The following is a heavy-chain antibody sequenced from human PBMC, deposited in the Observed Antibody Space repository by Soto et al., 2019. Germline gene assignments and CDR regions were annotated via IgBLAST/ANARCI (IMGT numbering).Heavy chain of an antibody. CDR3: TRGNPYSSGWSAPC. J-gene: IGHJ4*02. CDR1: GYSFTSYW. Sequence: GESLKISCKGSGYSFTSYWIGWVRQMPGKGLEWMGVIYPGDSDTRYSPSFQGQVTISADKSISTAYLQWSGLQASDTAMYYCTRGNPYSSGWSAPCWGQGTLVTVSS. D-gene: IGHD6-19*01. V-gene: IGHV5-51*01. CDR2: IYPGDSDT.